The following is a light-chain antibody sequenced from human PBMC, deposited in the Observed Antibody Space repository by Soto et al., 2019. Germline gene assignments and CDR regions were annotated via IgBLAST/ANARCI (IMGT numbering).Light chain of an antibody. J-gene: IGKJ1*01. CDR2: LGS. Sequence: DIVMTQSPLSLPVTPGEPASISCRSSQSLLHSNGYNYLDWYLQKPGQSPQLLIYLGSNRASGVPDRFSGSGSGTDFTLPISRVEAEDVGVYYCKQALQTTWTFGQGTKVEIK. CDR3: KQALQTTWT. V-gene: IGKV2-28*01. CDR1: QSLLHSNGYNY.